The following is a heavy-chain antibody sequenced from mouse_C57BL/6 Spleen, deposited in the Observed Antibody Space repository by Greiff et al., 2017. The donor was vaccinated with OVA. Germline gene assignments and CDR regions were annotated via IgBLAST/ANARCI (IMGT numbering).Heavy chain of an antibody. D-gene: IGHD2-5*01. V-gene: IGHV1-64*01. Sequence: QVQLPQPGAELVKPGASVKSSCKASGYTFTSYWMHWVKQRPGQGLEWIGMIHPNSGSPNYNEKFKSKATLTVDKSSRTAYMQLSSLTSEDSAVYYCARDYSNYERFAYWGQGTLVTVSA. J-gene: IGHJ3*01. CDR3: ARDYSNYERFAY. CDR2: IHPNSGSP. CDR1: GYTFTSYW.